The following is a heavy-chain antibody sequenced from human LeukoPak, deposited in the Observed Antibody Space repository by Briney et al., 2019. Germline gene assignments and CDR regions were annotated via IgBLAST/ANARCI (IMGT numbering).Heavy chain of an antibody. CDR2: IIGSGGST. V-gene: IGHV3-23*01. J-gene: IGHJ6*02. CDR3: AKNSGSFYYYGMDV. Sequence: GGSLRLSCAASGLSFSIYAMSWVRQAPGKGLEWVSAIIGSGGSTYYPDSVKGRFTTSRDNSKNTLFLQMNSLRAEDTAVYYCAKNSGSFYYYGMDVWGQGTTVTVSS. D-gene: IGHD1-26*01. CDR1: GLSFSIYA.